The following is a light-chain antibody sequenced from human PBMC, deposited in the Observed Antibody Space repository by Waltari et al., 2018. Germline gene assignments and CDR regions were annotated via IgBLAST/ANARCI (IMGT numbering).Light chain of an antibody. CDR3: QQYGNSPPWT. Sequence: EILLTQSPCTLSLSPGERATLSCRASQSVTSSYLAWYQQKPGQAPRLLIYGASYRATDIPDRFSGSGSGTDFTLTISRLEPEDFAVYYCQQYGNSPPWTFGQGTKVEIK. J-gene: IGKJ1*01. CDR1: QSVTSSY. CDR2: GAS. V-gene: IGKV3-20*01.